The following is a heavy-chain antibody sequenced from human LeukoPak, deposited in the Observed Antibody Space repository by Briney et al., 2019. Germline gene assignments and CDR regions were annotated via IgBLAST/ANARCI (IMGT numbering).Heavy chain of an antibody. CDR3: AKTGDSGFRWIDC. CDR1: GFTFSNVA. Sequence: GGCLRLSCGASGFTFSNVAMRWGRQAPGKGLGWVSGISGGGGGTYFAESVKGRFTISTDNSKNPVELPMNSRRAQDTAVYYCAKTGDSGFRWIDCWGQGPLVAVSP. J-gene: IGHJ4*02. D-gene: IGHD3-22*01. CDR2: ISGGGGGT. V-gene: IGHV3-23*01.